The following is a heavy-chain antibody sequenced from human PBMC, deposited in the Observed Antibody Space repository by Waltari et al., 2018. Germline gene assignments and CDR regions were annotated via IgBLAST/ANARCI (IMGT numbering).Heavy chain of an antibody. D-gene: IGHD6-6*01. CDR1: GYTFTSYA. CDR2: INTNTGNP. V-gene: IGHV7-4-1*02. J-gene: IGHJ4*02. CDR3: QVPGTIAARPSFDY. Sequence: QVQLVQSGSELKKPGASVKVSCKASGYTFTSYAMNWVRQAPGQGLEWMGWINTNTGNPTYAQVFTGRFVFALDTSVSTAYLQISSLKAEDTAVYYCQVPGTIAARPSFDYWGQGTLVTVSS.